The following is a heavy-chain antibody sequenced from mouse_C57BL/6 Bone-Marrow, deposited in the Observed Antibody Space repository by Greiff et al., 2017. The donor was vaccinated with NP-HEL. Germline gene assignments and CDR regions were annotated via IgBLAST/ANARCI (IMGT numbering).Heavy chain of an antibody. CDR3: ARLLWSLYAMDY. J-gene: IGHJ4*01. Sequence: VQLQQSGPELVKPGASVKISCKASGYSFTGYYMNWVKQSPEKSLEWIGEINPSTGGTTYNQKFKAKATLTVDKSSSTAYMQLKSLTSEDSAVYNCARLLWSLYAMDYWGQGTSVTVSS. V-gene: IGHV1-42*01. CDR2: INPSTGGT. D-gene: IGHD1-1*02. CDR1: GYSFTGYY.